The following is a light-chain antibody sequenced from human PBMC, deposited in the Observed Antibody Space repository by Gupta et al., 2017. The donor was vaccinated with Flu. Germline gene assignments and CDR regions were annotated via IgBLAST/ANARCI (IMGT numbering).Light chain of an antibody. V-gene: IGKV3-20*01. CDR3: QQYGVSVYT. CDR2: AAS. J-gene: IGKJ2*01. Sequence: GSSLSSPRERAIPTCRGSQTVNNNLLTWYQQKPGHAPRLLIYAASSRATGIPDRFSGSGSGTDFTLTISRLEPEDFAVYYCQQYGVSVYTFGPGTKLEIK. CDR1: QTVNNNL.